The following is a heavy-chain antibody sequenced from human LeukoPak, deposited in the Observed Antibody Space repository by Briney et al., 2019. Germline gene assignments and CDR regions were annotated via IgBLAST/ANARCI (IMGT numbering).Heavy chain of an antibody. CDR1: GYTFTDYY. D-gene: IGHD3-22*01. CDR2: ITPNSGAT. V-gene: IGHV1-2*02. Sequence: GASVKVSCKASGYTFTDYYMHWVRQAPGQGLEWMGWITPNSGATEYAQKFRGRVSMTRDTSINTAYMELSRLRSDDTAIYYCARVSRFYYDSSGDFDYWGQGTLVTVSS. J-gene: IGHJ4*02. CDR3: ARVSRFYYDSSGDFDY.